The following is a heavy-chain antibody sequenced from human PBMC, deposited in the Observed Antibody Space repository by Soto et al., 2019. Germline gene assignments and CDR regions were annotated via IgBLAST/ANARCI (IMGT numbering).Heavy chain of an antibody. V-gene: IGHV4-30-2*01. D-gene: IGHD3-16*01. J-gene: IGHJ6*02. CDR3: ASANGGDKSHYYYSGMDV. CDR1: GGYSRGRCCP. Sequence: VSGGYSRGRCCPRSCIRQPPWKGLEWIGYIYHSWSTYYNPSLKSRVTISVDRSKNQFSLKLSSVTAADTAVYYCASANGGDKSHYYYSGMDVWGQRTSVTGTS. CDR2: IYHSWST.